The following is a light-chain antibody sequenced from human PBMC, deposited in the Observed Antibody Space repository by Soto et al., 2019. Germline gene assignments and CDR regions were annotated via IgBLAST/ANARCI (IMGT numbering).Light chain of an antibody. J-gene: IGKJ4*01. V-gene: IGKV3-11*01. Sequence: ESVLTQSPATLSLSPGEKATLSCRASPSVSNSVAWYQHKPGQSPRLLNYDASNRATGVPSRFSCSGYGKAYALTISGHAPEDFADYYCEQRNKWPPVNFGGGTMLESK. CDR1: PSVSNS. CDR3: EQRNKWPPVN. CDR2: DAS.